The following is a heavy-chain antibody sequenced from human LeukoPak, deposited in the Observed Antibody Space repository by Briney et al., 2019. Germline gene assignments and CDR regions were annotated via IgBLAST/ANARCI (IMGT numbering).Heavy chain of an antibody. D-gene: IGHD5-18*01. CDR2: INPSGGST. CDR3: ARDPSGYSYGHGFDY. J-gene: IGHJ4*02. V-gene: IGHV1-46*01. Sequence: ASVKVSCKASGYTFTSYYMHWVRQAPGQGLEWMGIINPSGGSTSYAQKFQGRVTTTRDTSTSTVYMELSSLRSEDTAVYYCARDPSGYSYGHGFDYWGQGTLVTVSS. CDR1: GYTFTSYY.